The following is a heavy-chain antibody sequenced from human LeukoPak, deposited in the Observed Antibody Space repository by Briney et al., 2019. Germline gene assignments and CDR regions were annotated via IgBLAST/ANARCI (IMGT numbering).Heavy chain of an antibody. CDR3: AKEGGSYYYGMDV. J-gene: IGHJ6*02. Sequence: AGGSLRLSCAASGFTFSSYTMSWVRQAPGKGLEWVSAISGSGGSTYYADSVKGRFTISRDNSMNTLYLQMNSLRAEDTAVYYCAKEGGSYYYGMDVWGQGTTVTVSS. CDR1: GFTFSSYT. V-gene: IGHV3-23*01. CDR2: ISGSGGST. D-gene: IGHD1-26*01.